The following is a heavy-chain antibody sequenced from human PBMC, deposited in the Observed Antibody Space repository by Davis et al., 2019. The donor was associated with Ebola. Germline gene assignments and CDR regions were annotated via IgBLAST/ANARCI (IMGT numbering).Heavy chain of an antibody. V-gene: IGHV3-30-3*01. D-gene: IGHD6-13*01. CDR1: GFTFSSYA. Sequence: GESLKISCAASGFTFSSYAMHWVRQAPGKGLEWVAVISYDGSNKYYADSVKGRFTISRDNSKNTLYLQMNSLRAEDTAVYYCARGIAAADGSPGDWFDPWGQGTLVTVSS. CDR3: ARGIAAADGSPGDWFDP. CDR2: ISYDGSNK. J-gene: IGHJ5*02.